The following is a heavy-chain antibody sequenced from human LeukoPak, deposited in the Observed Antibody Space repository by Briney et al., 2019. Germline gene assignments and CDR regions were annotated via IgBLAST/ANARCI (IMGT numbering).Heavy chain of an antibody. V-gene: IGHV4-39*01. CDR1: GGSISSSSYY. Sequence: SETLSLTCTVSGGSISSSSYYWGWIRQPPVKGLEWIGSIYYSGSTYYNPSLKSRVTISVDTSKNQFSLRPSSVTAADTAVYYCETIAAAGTRVDDYWGQGTLVTVSS. CDR2: IYYSGST. J-gene: IGHJ4*02. D-gene: IGHD6-13*01. CDR3: ETIAAAGTRVDDY.